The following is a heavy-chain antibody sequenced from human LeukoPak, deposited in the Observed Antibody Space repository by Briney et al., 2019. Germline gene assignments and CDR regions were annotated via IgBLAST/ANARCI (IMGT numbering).Heavy chain of an antibody. J-gene: IGHJ5*02. D-gene: IGHD6-13*01. CDR2: INTNTGNP. Sequence: ASVKVSCMASGYTFTSYAMNWVRQAPGQGLEWMGWINTNTGNPTYAQGFTGRFVFSLDTSVSTAYLQISSLKAEDTAVYYCATKESYSSSWSFDPWGQGTLVTVSS. CDR1: GYTFTSYA. V-gene: IGHV7-4-1*02. CDR3: ATKESYSSSWSFDP.